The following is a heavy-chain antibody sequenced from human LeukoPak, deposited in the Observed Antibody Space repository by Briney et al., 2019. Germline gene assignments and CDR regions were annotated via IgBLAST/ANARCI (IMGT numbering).Heavy chain of an antibody. J-gene: IGHJ4*02. D-gene: IGHD1-14*01. Sequence: GGSLRLSCAASGFTFSSYWMHWVRQVPGKGLVWVARINPGGSSITYADSVKGRFTISGDSAKNTLYLQMDSLRAEDTGVYYCARSNQADDYWGQGTLVTVSS. V-gene: IGHV3-74*01. CDR2: INPGGSSI. CDR3: ARSNQADDY. CDR1: GFTFSSYW.